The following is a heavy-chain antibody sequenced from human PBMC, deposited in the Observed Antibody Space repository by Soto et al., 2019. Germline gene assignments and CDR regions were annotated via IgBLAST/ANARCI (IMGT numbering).Heavy chain of an antibody. J-gene: IGHJ4*02. Sequence: PGGSLRLSCAASGFTFSSYGMHWVRQAPGKGLEWVAVISYDGSNKYYADSVKGRFTISRDNSKNTLYLQMNSLRAEDTAVYYCAKEEAYSGSYGGYYFDYWGQGTLVTVSS. CDR1: GFTFSSYG. CDR2: ISYDGSNK. D-gene: IGHD1-26*01. CDR3: AKEEAYSGSYGGYYFDY. V-gene: IGHV3-30*18.